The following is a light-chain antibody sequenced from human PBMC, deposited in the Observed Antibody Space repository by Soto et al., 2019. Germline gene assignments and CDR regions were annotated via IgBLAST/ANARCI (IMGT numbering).Light chain of an antibody. V-gene: IGKV3-20*01. CDR3: QQYGNSPSIT. CDR1: QSVTRNQ. CDR2: GAS. Sequence: EIVLTQSPGTLYLSPGDRATLSCRASQSVTRNQLAWYQHKPGQAARVLIYGASNRATGDPDRFSGSGSGTDFTLTISRLEPEDFAVYYCQQYGNSPSITFGQGTRLEIK. J-gene: IGKJ5*01.